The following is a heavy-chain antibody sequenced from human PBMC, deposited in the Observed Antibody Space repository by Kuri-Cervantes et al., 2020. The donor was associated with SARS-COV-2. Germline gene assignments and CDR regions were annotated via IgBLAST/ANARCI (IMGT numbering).Heavy chain of an antibody. D-gene: IGHD2-15*01. V-gene: IGHV3-30-3*01. CDR1: GFTFISYA. J-gene: IGHJ4*02. Sequence: GESLMISCAASGFTFISYAMHWVRQAPGKGLEWVAVISYDGSNKYFAESVMGRFTISRDNSKNTLYLQMSSLRAEDTAMYYCARDRIGVHDSWGQGTRVTGYS. CDR2: ISYDGSNK. CDR3: ARDRIGVHDS.